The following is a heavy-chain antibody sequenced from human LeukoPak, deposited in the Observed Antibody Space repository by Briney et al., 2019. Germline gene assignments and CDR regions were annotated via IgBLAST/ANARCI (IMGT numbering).Heavy chain of an antibody. J-gene: IGHJ6*03. Sequence: PSETLSLTCTVSGGSISSGSYYWSWIRQPAGKGLEWIGRIYTSGSTNYNPSLKSRVTISVDTSKNQFSLKLSSVTAAGTAVYYCALGNPYYYYMDVWGKGTTVTVSS. CDR1: GGSISSGSYY. D-gene: IGHD1-14*01. CDR2: IYTSGST. V-gene: IGHV4-61*02. CDR3: ALGNPYYYYMDV.